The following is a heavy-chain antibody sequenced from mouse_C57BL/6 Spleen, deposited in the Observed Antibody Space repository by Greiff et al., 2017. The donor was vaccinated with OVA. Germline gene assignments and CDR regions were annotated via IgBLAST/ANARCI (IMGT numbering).Heavy chain of an antibody. CDR3: ARGAIVTTYYAMDY. CDR2: IDPSDSYT. CDR1: GYTFTSYW. D-gene: IGHD2-5*01. Sequence: VKLQQPGAELVMPGASVKLSCKASGYTFTSYWMHWVKQRPGQGLEWIGEIDPSDSYTNYNQKFKGKSTLTVDKSSSTAYMQLSSLTSEDSAVYYCARGAIVTTYYAMDYWGQGTSVTVSS. V-gene: IGHV1-69*01. J-gene: IGHJ4*01.